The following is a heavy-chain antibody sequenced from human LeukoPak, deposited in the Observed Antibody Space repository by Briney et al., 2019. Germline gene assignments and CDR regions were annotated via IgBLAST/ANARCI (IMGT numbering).Heavy chain of an antibody. D-gene: IGHD3-3*01. J-gene: IGHJ4*02. CDR1: EYIFTGYY. Sequence: ASVKVSCKASEYIFTGYYIHWVRQAPGQGLEWMGWINPDSGGATYAQNFQGRVTMTRDTSTTTAYMELNRLTSDDTAVYYCAREGGYDFWSGRSQYFDYWGQGTLVTVSS. CDR3: AREGGYDFWSGRSQYFDY. V-gene: IGHV1-2*02. CDR2: INPDSGGA.